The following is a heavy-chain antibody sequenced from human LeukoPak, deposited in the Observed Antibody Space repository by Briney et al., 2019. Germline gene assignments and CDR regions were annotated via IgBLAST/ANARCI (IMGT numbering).Heavy chain of an antibody. J-gene: IGHJ4*02. CDR3: ARGVSVDY. Sequence: PSETLSLTCAVYGGSFSGYYWSWIRQPPGKGLEWIGEINHSGSTNYNPSLKSRVTISVDTSKNQFSLKLSSATAADTAVYYCARGVSVDYWGQGTLVTVSS. CDR1: GGSFSGYY. V-gene: IGHV4-34*01. D-gene: IGHD3-16*01. CDR2: INHSGST.